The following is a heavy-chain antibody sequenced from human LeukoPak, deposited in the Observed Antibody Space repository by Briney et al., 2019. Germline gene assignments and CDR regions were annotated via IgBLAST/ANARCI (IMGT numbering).Heavy chain of an antibody. CDR3: AELGITTIGGV. CDR2: ISSSGSTI. D-gene: IGHD3-10*02. V-gene: IGHV3-48*03. Sequence: GGSLRLSCAASGFTFSSYEMNWVRQAPGKGLEWVSYISSSGSTIYYADSVKGRFTISRDNAKNSLYLQMNSLRAEDTAVYYCAELGITTIGGVWGKGTTVTISS. J-gene: IGHJ6*04. CDR1: GFTFSSYE.